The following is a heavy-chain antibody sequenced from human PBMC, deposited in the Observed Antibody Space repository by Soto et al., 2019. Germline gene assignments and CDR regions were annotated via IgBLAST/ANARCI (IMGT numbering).Heavy chain of an antibody. CDR1: GFTFSSYA. V-gene: IGHV3-23*01. J-gene: IGHJ6*02. D-gene: IGHD2-2*01. CDR3: ARYIPGVRYYGMDV. Sequence: GGSLILSCAASGFTFSSYAMKWVRQAPGKGLEWVSLIGESGTPTYYADSVKGRFTISRDNSGNTLFLEMYSLRAEDTAVYYCARYIPGVRYYGMDVWGRGTTVTVSS. CDR2: IGESGTPT.